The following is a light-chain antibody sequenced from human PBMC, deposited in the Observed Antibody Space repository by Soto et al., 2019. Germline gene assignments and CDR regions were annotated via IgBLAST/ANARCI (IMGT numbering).Light chain of an antibody. CDR2: SDN. CDR1: TSNIGRNT. Sequence: QSVLTQPPSASGTPGQRVTISCSGSTSNIGRNTVTWYQQLPGTAPKLLIYSDNQRPSGVPDRFSGSKSGTSASLAISGLQSEDEADYYCAAWDGSLTGVVFGGGTKLTVL. CDR3: AAWDGSLTGVV. V-gene: IGLV1-44*01. J-gene: IGLJ2*01.